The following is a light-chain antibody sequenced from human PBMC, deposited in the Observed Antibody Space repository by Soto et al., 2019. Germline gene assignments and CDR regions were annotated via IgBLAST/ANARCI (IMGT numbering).Light chain of an antibody. J-gene: IGKJ5*01. Sequence: DIHFTRSPSSLYFSVGYRFSITCLAAESISRHLNWYQQKPGRAPDLLIYAASTLQNGVPSRFTGSGSGTEFTLTITGLQLEDFATYYCQQDYSTLATFGQGTRLEIK. V-gene: IGKV1-39*01. CDR3: QQDYSTLAT. CDR1: ESISRH. CDR2: AAS.